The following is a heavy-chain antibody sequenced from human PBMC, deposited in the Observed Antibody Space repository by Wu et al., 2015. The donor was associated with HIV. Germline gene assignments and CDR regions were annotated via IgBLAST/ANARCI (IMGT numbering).Heavy chain of an antibody. D-gene: IGHD3-10*01. Sequence: QVQLVQSGAEVKKPGASVKVSCKASGYTFTSYDINWVRQATGQGLEWMGWMNPXNGNTGYAQKFQGRVTLTRSTSISTAYMELSSLGSDDTAVYYCARAPKYYYDSRYYSYYYGMDVWGQGTTVTVSS. CDR1: GYTFTSYD. V-gene: IGHV1-8*01. CDR3: ARAPKYYYDSRYYSYYYGMDV. CDR2: MNPXNGNT. J-gene: IGHJ6*02.